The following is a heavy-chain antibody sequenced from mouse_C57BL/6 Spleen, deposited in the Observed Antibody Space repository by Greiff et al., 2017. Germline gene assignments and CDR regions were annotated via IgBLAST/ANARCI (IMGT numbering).Heavy chain of an antibody. J-gene: IGHJ4*01. CDR3: ARSADYYCPYAMDY. D-gene: IGHD1-1*01. V-gene: IGHV1-31*01. Sequence: EVQLQESGPELVKPGASVKISCKASGYSFTGYYMHWVKQSHGNILDWIGYIYPYNGVSSYNQKFKGKATLTVDKSSSTAYMELRSLTSEDSAVYYCARSADYYCPYAMDYWGQGTSVTVSS. CDR2: IYPYNGVS. CDR1: GYSFTGYY.